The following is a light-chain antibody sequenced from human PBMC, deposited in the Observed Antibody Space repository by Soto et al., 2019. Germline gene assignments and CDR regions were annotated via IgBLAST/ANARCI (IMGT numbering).Light chain of an antibody. CDR2: GAS. J-gene: IGKJ1*01. CDR1: QGFTSTS. CDR3: QQYGSSPRT. Sequence: EVVLTQSPGTLSLSPGERATLSCRASQGFTSTSLAWYQQKPGQAPRLLIYGASSRATGIPDRFSGSGSGTDFTLTISRLEPADFAVYYCQQYGSSPRTFGQGTKVDIK. V-gene: IGKV3-20*01.